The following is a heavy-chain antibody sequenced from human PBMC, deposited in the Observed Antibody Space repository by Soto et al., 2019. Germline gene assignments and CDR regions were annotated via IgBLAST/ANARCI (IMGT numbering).Heavy chain of an antibody. D-gene: IGHD6-13*01. CDR3: ARDPTAYSSSWHRPLDY. J-gene: IGHJ4*02. Sequence: PGGSLRLSCAASGFTFSSYAMSWVRQAPGKGLEWVSAISGSGGSTYYADSVKGRFTISRDNSKNTLYLQMNSLRAEDTAVYYCARDPTAYSSSWHRPLDYWGQGTLVTVSS. CDR1: GFTFSSYA. CDR2: ISGSGGST. V-gene: IGHV3-23*01.